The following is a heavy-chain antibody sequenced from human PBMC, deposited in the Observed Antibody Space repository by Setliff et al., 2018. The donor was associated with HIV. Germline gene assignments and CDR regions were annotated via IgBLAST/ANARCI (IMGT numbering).Heavy chain of an antibody. D-gene: IGHD2-15*01. CDR1: GFTFGDYA. CDR2: IDSNGGST. CDR3: AKGGYCRASGCYSHFDY. V-gene: IGHV3-43D*04. J-gene: IGHJ4*02. Sequence: GGSLRLSCAASGFTFGDYAMYWIRQPPGKGLEWVSLIDSNGGSTYYADSVKGRFTISRDNSKNSLYLHMHSLRPEDTAFYYCAKGGYCRASGCYSHFDYWGQGTLVTVSS.